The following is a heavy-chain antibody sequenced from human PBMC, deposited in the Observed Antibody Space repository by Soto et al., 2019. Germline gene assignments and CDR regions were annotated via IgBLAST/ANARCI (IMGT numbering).Heavy chain of an antibody. CDR3: AREFYGYYPYGPGEY. Sequence: EAQLVESGGGLVQPGGSLRLSCEASGFMFGVYWMSWVRQAPGKGLEWVANINDDGSERNYVDSVKGRFTISRDTPNNLLFLQMNSLRDEDTAVYYCAREFYGYYPYGPGEYCGQGTLVAVSS. J-gene: IGHJ4*02. CDR2: INDDGSER. V-gene: IGHV3-7*01. CDR1: GFMFGVYW. D-gene: IGHD3-22*01.